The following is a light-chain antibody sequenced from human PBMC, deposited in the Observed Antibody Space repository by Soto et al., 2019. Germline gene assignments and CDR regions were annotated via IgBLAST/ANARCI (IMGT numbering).Light chain of an antibody. CDR3: QHYADSPPVFI. J-gene: IGKJ3*01. Sequence: DIVLTQSPGTLSLSPGDRATLSCRTSRFVSNYYVAWYQQRPGQAPRLLIYAASSRATDIPDRFSGSGSGTDFTLTISRLEPEDFAVYYCQHYADSPPVFICGPGTKVEI. CDR2: AAS. V-gene: IGKV3-20*01. CDR1: RFVSNYY.